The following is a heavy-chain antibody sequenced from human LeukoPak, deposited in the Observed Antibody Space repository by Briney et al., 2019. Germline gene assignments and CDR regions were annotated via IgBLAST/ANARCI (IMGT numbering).Heavy chain of an antibody. Sequence: GGSLRLSCEASGFTFNGHWMHWVRQAPGKGLVWVSLINGDGSTISYADSVKGRFTISRDNAKNSLYLQMNSLRAEDTAVYYCARDEITMVRGNWFDPWGQGTLVTVSS. D-gene: IGHD3-10*01. CDR1: GFTFNGHW. V-gene: IGHV3-74*01. CDR2: INGDGSTI. J-gene: IGHJ5*02. CDR3: ARDEITMVRGNWFDP.